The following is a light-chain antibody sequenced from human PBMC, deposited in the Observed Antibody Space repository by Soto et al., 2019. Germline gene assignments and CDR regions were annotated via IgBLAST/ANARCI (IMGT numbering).Light chain of an antibody. CDR2: DTS. CDR1: RSVSIY. V-gene: IGKV3-11*01. J-gene: IGKJ1*01. CDR3: QQRSSWMWA. Sequence: EIVVTQSPATLSLSPGDRATLSCRASRSVSIYLAWYQQKPGQAPRLLIYDTSHRAAGIPARFSGSASGTDFTLTISSLEPEDFAIYYCQQRSSWMWAFGQGTRVEVK.